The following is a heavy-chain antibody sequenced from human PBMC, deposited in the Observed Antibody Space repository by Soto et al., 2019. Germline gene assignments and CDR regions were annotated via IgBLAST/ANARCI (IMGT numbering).Heavy chain of an antibody. D-gene: IGHD3-22*01. Sequence: GSLRLSCSASGFTFNRYSMNWVRQAPGKGLEWVSSVTSSSSSMLYADSVKGRFTISRDDAKDSLFLQMNSLRADDTAVYYCAREADFASSGYVLDYWGQGTLVTVSS. CDR2: VTSSSSSM. V-gene: IGHV3-21*01. CDR3: AREADFASSGYVLDY. CDR1: GFTFNRYS. J-gene: IGHJ4*02.